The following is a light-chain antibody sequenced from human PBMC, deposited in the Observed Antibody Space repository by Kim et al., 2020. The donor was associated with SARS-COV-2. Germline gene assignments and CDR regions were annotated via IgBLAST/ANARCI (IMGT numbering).Light chain of an antibody. CDR1: QYINNR. Sequence: LAASVGDRVTITCQASQYINNRVNLYQQKPGKAPKLLIYDATNLETGVPSRFSGGGSGTDFTFTVSSLQPEDIATYYCQQYDDVFTFGQGTKLEI. CDR3: QQYDDVFT. CDR2: DAT. J-gene: IGKJ2*01. V-gene: IGKV1-33*01.